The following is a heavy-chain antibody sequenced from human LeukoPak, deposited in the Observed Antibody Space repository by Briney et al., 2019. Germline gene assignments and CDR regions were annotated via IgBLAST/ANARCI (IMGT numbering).Heavy chain of an antibody. V-gene: IGHV3-21*04. CDR2: ISSSSSYI. CDR1: GFTFSSYS. Sequence: GRSLRLSCAASGFTFSSYSMNWVRQAPGKGLEWVSSISSSSSYIYYADSVKGRFTISRDNAKNSLYLQMNSLRAEDTVVYYCARDRYPEWSGELLYTWFDPWGQGTLVTVSS. D-gene: IGHD3-10*01. CDR3: ARDRYPEWSGELLYTWFDP. J-gene: IGHJ5*02.